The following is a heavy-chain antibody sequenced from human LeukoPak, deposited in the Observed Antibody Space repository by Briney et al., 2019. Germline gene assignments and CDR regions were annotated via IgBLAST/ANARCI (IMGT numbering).Heavy chain of an antibody. D-gene: IGHD6-13*01. V-gene: IGHV4-59*01. J-gene: IGHJ5*02. Sequence: PSETLSLTCTVSGGSISSYYWSWIRQPPGKGLEWIGYIYYSGSTNYNPSLKSRVTISVDTSKNQFSLKLSSVTAADTAVYYCARGQRGSSWYGPPRYNWFDPWGQGTLVTVSS. CDR3: ARGQRGSSWYGPPRYNWFDP. CDR1: GGSISSYY. CDR2: IYYSGST.